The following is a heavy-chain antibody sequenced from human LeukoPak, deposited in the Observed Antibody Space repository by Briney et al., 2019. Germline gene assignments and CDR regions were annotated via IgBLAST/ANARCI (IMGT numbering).Heavy chain of an antibody. Sequence: SETLSLTCAVYGGSFSGYYWSWIRQPPGKGLEWIGEINHSGSNNYNPSLKSRVTISVDTSKNQFSLKLSSVTAADTAVYYCARTGRYDNWFDPWGQGTLVTVSS. V-gene: IGHV4-34*01. CDR2: INHSGSN. CDR1: GGSFSGYY. J-gene: IGHJ5*02. CDR3: ARTGRYDNWFDP. D-gene: IGHD3-16*01.